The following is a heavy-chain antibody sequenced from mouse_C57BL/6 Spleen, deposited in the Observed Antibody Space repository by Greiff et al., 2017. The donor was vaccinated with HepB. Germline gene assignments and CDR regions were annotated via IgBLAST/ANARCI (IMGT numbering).Heavy chain of an antibody. Sequence: VQLQQSGAELVKPGASVKLSCKASGYTFTSYWMHWVKQRPGQGLEWIGMIHPNSGSTNYNEKFKSKATLTVDKSSSTAYMQLSSLTSEDSAVYYCTSVGPRGFAYWGQGTLVTVSA. V-gene: IGHV1-64*01. CDR3: TSVGPRGFAY. D-gene: IGHD2-14*01. CDR1: GYTFTSYW. J-gene: IGHJ3*01. CDR2: IHPNSGST.